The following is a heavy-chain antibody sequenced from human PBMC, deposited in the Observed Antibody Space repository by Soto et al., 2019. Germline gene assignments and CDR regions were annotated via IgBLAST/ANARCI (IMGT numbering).Heavy chain of an antibody. CDR1: GGSISSYY. CDR3: ARDRSSPPYYYYGMDV. CDR2: IYYSGST. V-gene: IGHV4-59*01. J-gene: IGHJ6*02. D-gene: IGHD6-13*01. Sequence: SETLSLTCTVSGGSISSYYWSWIRQPPGKGLEWIGYIYYSGSTNYNPSLKSRVTISVDTSKNQFSLKLSSVTAADTAVYYCARDRSSPPYYYYGMDVWGQGTTVTVSS.